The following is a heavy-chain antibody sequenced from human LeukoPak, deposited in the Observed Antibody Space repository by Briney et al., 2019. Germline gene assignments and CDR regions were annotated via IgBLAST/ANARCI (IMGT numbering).Heavy chain of an antibody. CDR2: INPNSGGT. V-gene: IGHV1-2*02. Sequence: ASVKVSCKASGYTFTGYYMHWVRQAPGQGLEWMGWINPNSGGTNYAQKFQGRVTMTRDTSISTAYMELSSLRSEDTAVYYCATIDCSSTSCYRGWGQGTLVTVSS. J-gene: IGHJ4*02. D-gene: IGHD2-2*02. CDR3: ATIDCSSTSCYRG. CDR1: GYTFTGYY.